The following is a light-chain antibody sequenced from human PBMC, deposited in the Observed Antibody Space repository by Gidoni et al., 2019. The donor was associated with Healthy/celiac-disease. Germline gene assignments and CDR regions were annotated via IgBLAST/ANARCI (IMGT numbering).Light chain of an antibody. V-gene: IGKV3-11*01. CDR1: QSVRSY. CDR3: QQRSNWPHT. Sequence: EIVLTQSPATLSLSPGASATLSCRASQSVRSYLAWYQQKPGQAPRLLIDDASNRATGIPARFSGSGSGTDFTLTISSLEPEDFAVYYCQQRSNWPHTFGQGTQLEIK. CDR2: DAS. J-gene: IGKJ2*01.